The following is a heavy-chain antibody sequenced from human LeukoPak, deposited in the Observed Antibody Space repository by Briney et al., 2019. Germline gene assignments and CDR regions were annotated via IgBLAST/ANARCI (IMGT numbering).Heavy chain of an antibody. CDR1: GGSISSYY. D-gene: IGHD6-19*01. Sequence: PSETLSLTCTVSGGSISSYYWSWIRQPPGKGLECIGYIYYSGSTNYNPSLKSRVTISLDTSNNQFSLKRSSVTAAEKAVYYSARGKPGIAVAGTVGMDVWGQGTTVTVSS. V-gene: IGHV4-59*08. J-gene: IGHJ6*02. CDR2: IYYSGST. CDR3: ARGKPGIAVAGTVGMDV.